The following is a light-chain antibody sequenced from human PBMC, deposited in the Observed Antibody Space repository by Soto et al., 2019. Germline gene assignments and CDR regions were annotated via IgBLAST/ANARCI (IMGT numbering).Light chain of an antibody. CDR3: SSYTRSTTTVV. V-gene: IGLV2-14*02. CDR1: SSDIGSYPH. Sequence: QSALTQPASVSGSPGQSITISCTGTSSDIGSYPHVSWYQQHPGKVPKLMIYEVDKRPSGVSNRFSGSKSGNTASLTISGLQAEDEADYYCSSYTRSTTTVVFGGGTKLTVL. J-gene: IGLJ2*01. CDR2: EVD.